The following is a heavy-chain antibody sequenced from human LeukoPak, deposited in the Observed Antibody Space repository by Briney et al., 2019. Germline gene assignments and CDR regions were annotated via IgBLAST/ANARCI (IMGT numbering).Heavy chain of an antibody. Sequence: EASVKVSCKASGGTFSSYAISWVRQAPGQGLEWMGGIIPIFGTANYAQKFQGRVTITADESTSTAYMELSSLRSEDTAVYYCARAYCGGDRYYFDYWGQGTLDTVSS. CDR2: IIPIFGTA. J-gene: IGHJ4*02. CDR1: GGTFSSYA. D-gene: IGHD2-21*02. CDR3: ARAYCGGDRYYFDY. V-gene: IGHV1-69*13.